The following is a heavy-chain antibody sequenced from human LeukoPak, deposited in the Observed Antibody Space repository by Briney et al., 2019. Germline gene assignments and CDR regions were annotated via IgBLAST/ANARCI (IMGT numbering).Heavy chain of an antibody. J-gene: IGHJ5*02. V-gene: IGHV4-4*09. CDR3: ARLGGYCSSTSCYIGNNWFDP. D-gene: IGHD2-2*02. CDR2: IYTSGST. Sequence: PSETLSLTCTVSGGSISSYYWSWIRQPPGRGLEWIGYIYTSGSTNYNPSLKSRVTISVDTSKNQFSLKLSSVTAADTAAYYCARLGGYCSSTSCYIGNNWFDPWGQGTLVTVSS. CDR1: GGSISSYY.